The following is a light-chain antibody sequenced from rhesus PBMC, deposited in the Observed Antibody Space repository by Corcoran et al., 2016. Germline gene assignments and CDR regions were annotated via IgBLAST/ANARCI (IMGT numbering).Light chain of an antibody. V-gene: IGLV3S11*01. CDR1: SLKTYY. J-gene: IGLJ2*01. CDR2: GNT. Sequence: SSGLTQEPALSVALGHTVRMTCQGDSLKTYYVSWYQQKPGQVPVLVIYGNTNRPSGIPGRFSGSWSGNTGSLTITGAQVEDEADYYCGDWVTSGNHGLFGGGTRLTVL. CDR3: GDWVTSGNHGL.